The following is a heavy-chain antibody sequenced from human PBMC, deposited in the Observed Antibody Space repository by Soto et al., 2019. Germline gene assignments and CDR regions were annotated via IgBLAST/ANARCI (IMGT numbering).Heavy chain of an antibody. V-gene: IGHV1-2*02. D-gene: IGHD3-3*01. CDR2: INPNSGDT. Sequence: GASVKVSCKASGYTFTGYYMHWVRQAPGQGLEWMGWINPNSGDTNYAQKLQGRVTMTRDTSTSTAYMELRRLRSDDTAVYYCARVSTIFGVVIILGNYFDYWGQGTLVTVSS. J-gene: IGHJ4*02. CDR3: ARVSTIFGVVIILGNYFDY. CDR1: GYTFTGYY.